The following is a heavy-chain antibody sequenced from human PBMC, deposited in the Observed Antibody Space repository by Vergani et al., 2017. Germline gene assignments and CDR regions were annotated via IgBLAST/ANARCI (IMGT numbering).Heavy chain of an antibody. CDR1: GFTFIMHA. D-gene: IGHD2-21*02. CDR3: AEVDCSEVAYTVGAFYI. CDR2: LSASERRT. Sequence: EVQLLESGGDLVQPGGSLRLSCAASGFTFIMHAMSWVRQAPGKGLEWVSTLSASERRTHYADSVKGRFTISRDISKNTLFLHMNSLRPEDTAVYYCAEVDCSEVAYTVGAFYIWAKESMVTVSS. V-gene: IGHV3-23*01. J-gene: IGHJ3*02.